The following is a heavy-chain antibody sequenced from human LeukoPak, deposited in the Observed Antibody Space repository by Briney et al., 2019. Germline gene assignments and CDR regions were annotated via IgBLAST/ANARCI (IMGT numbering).Heavy chain of an antibody. D-gene: IGHD6-6*01. CDR3: ARYNPSGKLVPIGNSFDP. Sequence: GGSLRLSCTASGFTFSSYGMSWVRQAPGKGLDWVSAISGSGGNTFYADSVKGRFTISRDNSKNTLYLQMNSLRAEDTAVYYCARYNPSGKLVPIGNSFDPWGQGTLVTVSS. J-gene: IGHJ5*02. V-gene: IGHV3-23*01. CDR2: ISGSGGNT. CDR1: GFTFSSYG.